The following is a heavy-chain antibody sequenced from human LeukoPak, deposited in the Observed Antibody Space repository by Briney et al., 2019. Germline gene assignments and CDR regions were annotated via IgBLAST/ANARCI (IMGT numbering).Heavy chain of an antibody. J-gene: IGHJ4*02. D-gene: IGHD4-17*01. Sequence: GGSLRLSCAASGFTFSSYWMHWVRQAPGKGLVWVSRINSDGSSTSYADSVKGRFTISRDNAENTLYLQMNSLRAEDTAVYYCARDKDGAVTTGDYWGQGTLVTVSS. V-gene: IGHV3-74*01. CDR1: GFTFSSYW. CDR2: INSDGSST. CDR3: ARDKDGAVTTGDY.